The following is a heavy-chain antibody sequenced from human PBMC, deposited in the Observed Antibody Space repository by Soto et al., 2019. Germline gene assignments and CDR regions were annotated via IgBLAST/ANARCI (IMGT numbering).Heavy chain of an antibody. V-gene: IGHV3-23*01. Sequence: SCVASGFSFYSYAINWVRQAPGKGLEWVSGIGGSGVDTYYAESVKGRFTISRDNSKNTVYLQIHSLRAEDTAVYYCAKDRSWQLAYFDYWGQGTLVIVSS. D-gene: IGHD6-6*01. CDR1: GFSFYSYA. CDR2: IGGSGVDT. J-gene: IGHJ4*02. CDR3: AKDRSWQLAYFDY.